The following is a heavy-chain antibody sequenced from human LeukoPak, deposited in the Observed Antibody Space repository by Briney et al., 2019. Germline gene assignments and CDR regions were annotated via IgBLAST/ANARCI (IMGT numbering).Heavy chain of an antibody. CDR3: AKLYSSGWYVADY. CDR2: ILGSGDST. Sequence: GGSLRPSCTASGFTFSGYAMSWVRQAPGKGLEWVSTILGSGDSTFYADSVKGRFTISRDNSKNTLFLHMTSLRAEDTAVYYCAKLYSSGWYVADYWGQGTLVTVSS. J-gene: IGHJ4*02. CDR1: GFTFSGYA. D-gene: IGHD6-19*01. V-gene: IGHV3-23*01.